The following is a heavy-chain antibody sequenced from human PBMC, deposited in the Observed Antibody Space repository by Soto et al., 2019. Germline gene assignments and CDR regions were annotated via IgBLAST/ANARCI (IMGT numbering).Heavy chain of an antibody. CDR1: GFSFSNAW. CDR3: TTLNHGVDV. V-gene: IGHV3-15*01. CDR2: IKSKTDGGTA. J-gene: IGHJ6*02. Sequence: EVQLVESGGGLVKPGGSLRLSCAASGFSFSNAWMSWVRQLPGKGLEWVGHIKSKTDGGTADYAAPVKGRFTISRDDSKNTLYLQMNSLKTEDTAMFYCTTLNHGVDVWGQGTTVTVSS.